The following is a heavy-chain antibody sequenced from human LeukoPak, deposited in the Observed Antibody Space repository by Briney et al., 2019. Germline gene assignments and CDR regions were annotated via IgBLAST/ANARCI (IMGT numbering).Heavy chain of an antibody. V-gene: IGHV1-2*02. CDR1: GYTFTGYY. J-gene: IGHJ3*02. Sequence: GASVKVSCKASGYTFTGYYMHWVRQAPGQGLEWMGWINPNSGGTNYAQKFQGRVAMTRDTSISTAYMELRSLRSDDTAVYYCAVPLRHDAFDIWGQGTMVTVSS. CDR2: INPNSGGT. CDR3: AVPLRHDAFDI. D-gene: IGHD3-3*01.